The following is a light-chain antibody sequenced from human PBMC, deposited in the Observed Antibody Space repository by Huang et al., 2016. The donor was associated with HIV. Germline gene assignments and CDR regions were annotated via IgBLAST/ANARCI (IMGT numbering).Light chain of an antibody. V-gene: IGKV1-5*03. Sequence: DIQMTQSPSTLSASVGDRVTITCRASQSISAWLSWYQQKPGKAPKLLIYKASNLEPGVPSRVSGSGSGTEFTLTITSLQPEDCATYYCQQYSNYFTFGGGTKVEVK. CDR1: QSISAW. CDR3: QQYSNYFT. CDR2: KAS. J-gene: IGKJ4*01.